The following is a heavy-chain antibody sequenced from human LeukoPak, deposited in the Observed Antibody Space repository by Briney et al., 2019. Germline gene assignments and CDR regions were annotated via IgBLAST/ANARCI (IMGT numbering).Heavy chain of an antibody. CDR2: IYYSGST. CDR3: ARVAREYYYGSGRYAFDI. D-gene: IGHD3-10*01. V-gene: IGHV4-59*01. CDR1: GGSISSYY. J-gene: IGHJ3*02. Sequence: PSETLSLTCTVSGGSISSYYWSWTRQPPGKGLEWIGYIYYSGSTNYNPSLKSRVTISVDTSKNQFSLKLSSVTAADTAVYYCARVAREYYYGSGRYAFDIWGQGTMVTVSS.